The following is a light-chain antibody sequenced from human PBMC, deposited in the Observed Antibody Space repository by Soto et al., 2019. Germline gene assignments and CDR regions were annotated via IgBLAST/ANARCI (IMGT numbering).Light chain of an antibody. Sequence: EIVLTQSPGTLSLSPGERATLSCRASQSVSSSYLAWYQQKPGQAPRLLVYAASSRATGIPDRFSGSGSGTDFTLTISRLEPEDFAVYYCQQYGGSPLYTVGQGTKVDI. J-gene: IGKJ2*01. CDR1: QSVSSSY. CDR2: AAS. V-gene: IGKV3-20*01. CDR3: QQYGGSPLYT.